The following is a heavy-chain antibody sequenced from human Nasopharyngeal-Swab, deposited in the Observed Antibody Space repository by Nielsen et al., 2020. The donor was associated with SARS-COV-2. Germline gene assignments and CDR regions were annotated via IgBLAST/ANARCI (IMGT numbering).Heavy chain of an antibody. D-gene: IGHD3-10*01. Sequence: GESLKISCAASGFTFSSYAMHWVRQAPGKGLEWVAVISYDGSNKYYVDSVKGRFTISRDNSKNTLYLQMNSLRAEDTAVYYCAILEGNGSGSPWGQGTLVTVSS. CDR1: GFTFSSYA. CDR2: ISYDGSNK. V-gene: IGHV3-30*14. J-gene: IGHJ5*02. CDR3: AILEGNGSGSP.